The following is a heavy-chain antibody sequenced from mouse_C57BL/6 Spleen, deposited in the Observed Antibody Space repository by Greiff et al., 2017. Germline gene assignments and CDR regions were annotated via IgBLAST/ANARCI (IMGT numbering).Heavy chain of an antibody. CDR1: GYTFTGYW. D-gene: IGHD1-1*01. V-gene: IGHV1-9*01. Sequence: VQLQQSGAELMKPGASVKLSCKATGYTFTGYWIEWVKQRPGHGLEWIGELLPGSGSTNYNEKFKGKATFTADTSSNPAYMQISSLTSEDSAIFNGAKGELPDYYGSSDSWFAYWGQGTLVTVSA. CDR3: AKGELPDYYGSSDSWFAY. J-gene: IGHJ3*01. CDR2: LLPGSGST.